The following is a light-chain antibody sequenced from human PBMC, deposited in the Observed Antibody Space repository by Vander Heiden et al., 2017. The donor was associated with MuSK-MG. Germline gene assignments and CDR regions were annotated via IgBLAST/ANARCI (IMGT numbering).Light chain of an antibody. CDR2: GAS. CDR3: QHYDNGPPWT. V-gene: IGKV3-15*01. J-gene: IGKJ1*01. CDR1: QSISTN. Sequence: EIVLSHSPATLSVSPGQRATLSCRASQSISTNLAWYQQNPGQAPRLLIYGASTRATGIPARFSGSGSGTEFTLTISSLQSEDFAVYYCQHYDNGPPWTFGQGTKVEIK.